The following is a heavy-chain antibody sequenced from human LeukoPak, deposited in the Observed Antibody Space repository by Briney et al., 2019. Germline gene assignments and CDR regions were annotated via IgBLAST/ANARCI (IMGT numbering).Heavy chain of an antibody. Sequence: SDTLSLTCAVYGGSFSGYYWSWIRQPPGKGLEWIGEINHSGSTNYNPSLKSRVTISVDTSKNQFSLKLSSVTAADTAVYYCARGSVAAAGTSWGQGTLVTVSS. CDR2: INHSGST. D-gene: IGHD6-13*01. CDR1: GGSFSGYY. J-gene: IGHJ5*02. CDR3: ARGSVAAAGTS. V-gene: IGHV4-34*01.